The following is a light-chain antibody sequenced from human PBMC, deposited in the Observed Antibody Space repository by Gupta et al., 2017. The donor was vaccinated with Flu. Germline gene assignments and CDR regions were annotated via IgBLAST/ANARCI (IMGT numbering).Light chain of an antibody. CDR3: QSYDAANQWV. J-gene: IGLJ3*02. V-gene: IGLV6-57*01. CDR1: SGSVVRNY. Sequence: VTISCTRSSGSVVRNYVQWYQQRPGRSPTTVIYEDDRRPSGVPDRFSASIDSSSNSASLTISGLKSEDEADYYCQSYDAANQWVFGGGTKLTVL. CDR2: EDD.